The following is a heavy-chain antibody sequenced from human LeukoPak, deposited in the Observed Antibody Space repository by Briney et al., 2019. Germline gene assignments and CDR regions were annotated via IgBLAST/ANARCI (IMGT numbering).Heavy chain of an antibody. J-gene: IGHJ5*02. CDR1: GFTFSSYS. V-gene: IGHV3-21*01. CDR2: ISSSSSYI. Sequence: PGGSLRLSCAASGFTFSSYSMNWVRQAPGKGLEWVSSISSSSSYIYYADSVKGRFTISRDNAKNSLYLQMNSLRAEDTAVYYCARDSEVVVAAPNWFDPWGQGTLVTVSS. D-gene: IGHD2-15*01. CDR3: ARDSEVVVAAPNWFDP.